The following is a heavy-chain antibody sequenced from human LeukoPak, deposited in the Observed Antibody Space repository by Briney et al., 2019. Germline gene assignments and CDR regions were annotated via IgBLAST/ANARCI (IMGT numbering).Heavy chain of an antibody. V-gene: IGHV4-30-2*01. CDR1: GGSISSGNYY. CDR2: IYHSGST. CDR3: ARNSYYDNSGEGAFDL. D-gene: IGHD3-22*01. Sequence: KPSETLSLTCTVSGGSISSGNYYWSWIRQPPGKGLEWIGYIYHSGSTYYNPSLKSRVTISVDRSKNQFSLKMSSVTAADTAVYYCARNSYYDNSGEGAFDLWGQGTMVTVSS. J-gene: IGHJ3*01.